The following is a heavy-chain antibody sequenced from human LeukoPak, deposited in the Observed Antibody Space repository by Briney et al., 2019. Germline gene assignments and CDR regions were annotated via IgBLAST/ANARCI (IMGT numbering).Heavy chain of an antibody. CDR3: ARGLTGWGAFDI. D-gene: IGHD3-9*01. J-gene: IGHJ3*02. V-gene: IGHV3-48*03. CDR1: GFTFSSYE. Sequence: GGSLRLSCAASGFTFSSYEMNWVRQAPGKGLEWVSYISSSGSTIYYADSVKGRFTISRDNAKNSLYLQMNSLRAEDTAVYYCARGLTGWGAFDIWGQGTMVTVSS. CDR2: ISSSGSTI.